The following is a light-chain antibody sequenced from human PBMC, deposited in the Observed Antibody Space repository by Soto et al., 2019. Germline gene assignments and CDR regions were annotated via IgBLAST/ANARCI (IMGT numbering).Light chain of an antibody. CDR1: QSISSW. CDR3: QQYNSYSIT. V-gene: IGKV1-5*01. CDR2: DAS. J-gene: IGKJ5*01. Sequence: DIQMTQSPSTLSASVGDRVTITCRASQSISSWLAWYQQKPGEAPKLLIYDASSLESGVPSRFSGSGSGTEFTLNISSLQPDDFETYYCQQYNSYSITFGQGTRLEIK.